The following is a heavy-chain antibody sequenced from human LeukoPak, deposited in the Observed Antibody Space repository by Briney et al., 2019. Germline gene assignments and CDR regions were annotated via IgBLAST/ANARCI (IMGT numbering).Heavy chain of an antibody. D-gene: IGHD5-18*01. V-gene: IGHV3-7*01. J-gene: IGHJ4*02. Sequence: GVSHRLPYAPFGFTLQCYWKSWVRHPPGYGLDKVPNIQQDGSEKKYLDSVKGRFTISRDNAKNSLYLQMDSLRAEDTAVYYCARLRYTYGKNVDCWVQGTMVSVSS. CDR1: GFTLQCYW. CDR2: IQQDGSEK. CDR3: ARLRYTYGKNVDC.